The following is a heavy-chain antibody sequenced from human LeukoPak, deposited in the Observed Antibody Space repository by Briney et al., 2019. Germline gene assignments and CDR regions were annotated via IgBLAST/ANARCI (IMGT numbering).Heavy chain of an antibody. J-gene: IGHJ3*02. Sequence: SETLSLTCSVSGGSISSYYWSWIRQPPGKGLEWIGYIYYSRSTNYNPSLTSPVTTSVDTSKNQFSLKLSSVTAADTAGYYCARGSRMVKWVFDMWGQGKMVSVSS. D-gene: IGHD5-18*01. CDR3: ARGSRMVKWVFDM. CDR1: GGSISSYY. CDR2: IYYSRST. V-gene: IGHV4-59*01.